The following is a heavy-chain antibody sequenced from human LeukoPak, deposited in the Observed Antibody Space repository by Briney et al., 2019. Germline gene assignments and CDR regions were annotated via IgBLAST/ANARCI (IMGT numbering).Heavy chain of an antibody. CDR3: ARENVVGGENHYGIDV. J-gene: IGHJ6*02. Sequence: SETLSLTCTVSGGSISTYFWSWIRQPPGKGLEWIGHIYFSGSTNYNPSLRSRVTISRDTSKNQFSLNLTSVTATATAVYYCARENVVGGENHYGIDVWGQGTRVTVSS. CDR1: GGSISTYF. D-gene: IGHD1-14*01. CDR2: IYFSGST. V-gene: IGHV4-59*01.